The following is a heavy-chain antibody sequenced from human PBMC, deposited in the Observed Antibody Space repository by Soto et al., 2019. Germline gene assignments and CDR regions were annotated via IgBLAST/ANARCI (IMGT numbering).Heavy chain of an antibody. Sequence: QVQLHESGPGLVTPSETMSLTCTVSGVSISSSYWSWIRQSAGKEMQSTGYIYNNRSVKYNPSLNSRVSISADMSRNQMSLRVTTVTASDTALYYCARGLYDSSGFSNPFDIWGQGTMVTVSS. V-gene: IGHV4-59*01. CDR3: ARGLYDSSGFSNPFDI. J-gene: IGHJ3*02. D-gene: IGHD3-22*01. CDR1: GVSISSSY. CDR2: IYNNRSV.